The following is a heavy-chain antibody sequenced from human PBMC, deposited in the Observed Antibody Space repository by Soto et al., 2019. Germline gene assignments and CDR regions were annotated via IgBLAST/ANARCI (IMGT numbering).Heavy chain of an antibody. V-gene: IGHV4-59*01. CDR3: ARGVRIAAALDAFDI. J-gene: IGHJ3*02. CDR1: GGSISSYY. Sequence: ETLSLTCTVSGGSISSYYWSWIRQPPGKGLEWIGYIYYSGSTNYNPSLKSRVTISVDTSKNQFSLKLSSVTAADTAVYYCARGVRIAAALDAFDIWGQGTMVTVSS. CDR2: IYYSGST. D-gene: IGHD6-13*01.